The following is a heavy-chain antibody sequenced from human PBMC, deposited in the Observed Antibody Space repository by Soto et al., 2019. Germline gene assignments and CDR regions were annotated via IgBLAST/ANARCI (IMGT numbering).Heavy chain of an antibody. CDR2: ISGSGGST. CDR1: GFTFSSYA. Sequence: GGSLRLSCAASGFTFSSYAMSWVRQAPGKGLEWVSAISGSGGSTYYADSVKGRFTISRDNSKDTLYLQMNSLRAEDTAVYYCAKAFYDFWSGYSKGFDYWGQGTLVTVPQ. D-gene: IGHD3-3*01. J-gene: IGHJ4*02. CDR3: AKAFYDFWSGYSKGFDY. V-gene: IGHV3-23*01.